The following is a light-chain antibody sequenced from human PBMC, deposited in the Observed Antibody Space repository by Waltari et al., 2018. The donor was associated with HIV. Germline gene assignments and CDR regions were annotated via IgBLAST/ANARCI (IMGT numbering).Light chain of an antibody. J-gene: IGKJ1*01. CDR3: QQRSNWWT. CDR2: DAS. Sequence: EIVLTQSPATLALSPGERATLSCRARQSVSSYLAWYQKKPGQARRLLIDDASNRATGIPARFSGSGSRTDFPLTISSLEPEDFAVYYCQQRSNWWTFGQGTKVEIK. V-gene: IGKV3-11*01. CDR1: QSVSSY.